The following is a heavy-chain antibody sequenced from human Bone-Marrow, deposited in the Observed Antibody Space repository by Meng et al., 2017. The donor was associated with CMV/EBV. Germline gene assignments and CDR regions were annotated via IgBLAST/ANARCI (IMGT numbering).Heavy chain of an antibody. Sequence: GESLKISCAASGFTFSSYSMNWVRQAPGKGLEWVSSISSSSSYIYYADSVKGRFTISRDNSKNTLYLQMNSLRAEDTAVYYCAKGSSGSPGTDYWGQGTLVTVSS. CDR2: ISSSSSYI. V-gene: IGHV3-21*01. CDR1: GFTFSSYS. CDR3: AKGSSGSPGTDY. D-gene: IGHD1-26*01. J-gene: IGHJ4*02.